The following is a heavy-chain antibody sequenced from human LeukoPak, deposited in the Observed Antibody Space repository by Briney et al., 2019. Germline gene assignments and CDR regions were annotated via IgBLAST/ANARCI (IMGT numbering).Heavy chain of an antibody. CDR3: AKDQQLLFYYYYYMDV. CDR1: GFTFRSYG. CDR2: IRYDGSNK. V-gene: IGHV3-30*02. Sequence: GGSLRLSCAASGFTFRSYGMHWVRQAPGKGLEWVAFIRYDGSNKYYADSVKGRFTIFRDNSKNTLYLQMNSLRAEDTAVYYCAKDQQLLFYYYYYMDVWGKGTTVTVSS. J-gene: IGHJ6*03. D-gene: IGHD2-2*01.